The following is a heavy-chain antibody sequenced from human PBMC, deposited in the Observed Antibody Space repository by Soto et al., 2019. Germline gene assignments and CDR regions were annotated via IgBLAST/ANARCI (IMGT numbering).Heavy chain of an antibody. CDR2: IYYSGST. CDR3: PRVGLVGATWDTPYFDY. CDR1: GGSISSGDYY. V-gene: IGHV4-30-4*01. D-gene: IGHD1-26*01. Sequence: PSETLSLTCTVSGGSISSGDYYRSWIRQPPGKGLEWIGYIYYSGSTYYNPSLKSRVTISVDTSKNQFSLKLSSVTAADTAVYYCPRVGLVGATWDTPYFDYWGQGTLVTVSS. J-gene: IGHJ4*02.